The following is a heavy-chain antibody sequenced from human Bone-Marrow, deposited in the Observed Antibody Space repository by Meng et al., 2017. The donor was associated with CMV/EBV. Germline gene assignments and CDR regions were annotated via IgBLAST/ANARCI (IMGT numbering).Heavy chain of an antibody. J-gene: IGHJ4*02. CDR3: AGLVGATLDFDY. Sequence: WAVDGGSFSGDYWSWVRQPPGEGLEWSGEINISGSTNYNPSLKSRVTISVDTSKNQFSLKLSSVTAADTAVYYCAGLVGATLDFDYWGQGTLVTVSS. CDR2: INISGST. D-gene: IGHD1-26*01. V-gene: IGHV4-34*01. CDR1: GGSFSGDY.